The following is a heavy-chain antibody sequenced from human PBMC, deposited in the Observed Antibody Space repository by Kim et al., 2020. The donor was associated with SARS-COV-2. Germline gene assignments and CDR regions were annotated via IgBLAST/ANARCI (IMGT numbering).Heavy chain of an antibody. J-gene: IGHJ6*03. V-gene: IGHV3-21*01. CDR2: ISSSSYI. CDR1: GFTFSSYS. D-gene: IGHD5-18*01. Sequence: GGSLRLSCAASGFTFSSYSMNWVRQAPGKGLEWVSSISSSSYIYYADSVKGRFTISRDNAKNSLYLQMNSLRAEDTAVYYCARYLAMVTFPLYYYYYMDVWGKGTTVTVSS. CDR3: ARYLAMVTFPLYYYYYMDV.